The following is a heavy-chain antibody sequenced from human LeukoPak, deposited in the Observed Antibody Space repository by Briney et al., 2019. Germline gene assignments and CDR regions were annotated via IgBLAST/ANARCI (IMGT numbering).Heavy chain of an antibody. Sequence: GGSLRLSCAASGFTFSSYWMNWARQAPGKGLEWVASINHNGNVNYYVDSVKSRFTISRDNAKNSLYQQMSNLRAEDTAVYFCARGGGLDVWGQGATVTVSS. V-gene: IGHV3-7*03. CDR3: ARGGGLDV. J-gene: IGHJ6*02. CDR1: GFTFSSYW. D-gene: IGHD3-16*01. CDR2: INHNGNVN.